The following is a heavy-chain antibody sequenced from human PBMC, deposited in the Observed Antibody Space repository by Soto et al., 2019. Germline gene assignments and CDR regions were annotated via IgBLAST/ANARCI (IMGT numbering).Heavy chain of an antibody. CDR1: GGSFSTFY. CDR2: ILSSGST. Sequence: PSETLSLTCTVSGGSFSTFYWSWIRQPPGKGLEWLGYILSSGSTDYNPSLKSRVTISLDTSKSQFSLQLNSVTAADTAFYYCAALSEYGSSFDFWGQGTLVTVSS. CDR3: AALSEYGSSFDF. V-gene: IGHV4-59*01. D-gene: IGHD1-26*01. J-gene: IGHJ4*02.